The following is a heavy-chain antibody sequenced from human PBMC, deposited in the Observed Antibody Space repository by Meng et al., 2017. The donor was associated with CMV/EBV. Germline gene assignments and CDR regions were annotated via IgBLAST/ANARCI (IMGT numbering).Heavy chain of an antibody. CDR3: ARDDWQQLGAFDI. D-gene: IGHD6-13*01. J-gene: IGHJ3*02. V-gene: IGHV3-11*01. CDR2: ISSSGITI. Sequence: GESLKISCAASGFTFSDYYMSWIRQAPGKGLEWVSYISSSGITIYYADSVKGRFTISRDNAKNSLYLQMNSLRAEDTAVYYCARDDWQQLGAFDIWGQGTMVTVSS. CDR1: GFTFSDYY.